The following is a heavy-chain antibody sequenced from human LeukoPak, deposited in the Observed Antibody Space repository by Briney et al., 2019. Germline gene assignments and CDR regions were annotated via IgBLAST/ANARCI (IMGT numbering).Heavy chain of an antibody. Sequence: GGSLRLSCAASGFTFSSYAMSWVRQAPGKGLEWVSAISGSGGSTYYADSVKGRFTISRDNSKNTLYLQMNSLRAEDTAVYCCAKDRRAVAGGGIDYWGQGTLVTVSS. CDR1: GFTFSSYA. J-gene: IGHJ4*02. CDR3: AKDRRAVAGGGIDY. CDR2: ISGSGGST. D-gene: IGHD6-19*01. V-gene: IGHV3-23*01.